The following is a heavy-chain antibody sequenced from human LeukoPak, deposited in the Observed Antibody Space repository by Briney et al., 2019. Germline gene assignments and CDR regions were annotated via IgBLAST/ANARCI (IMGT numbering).Heavy chain of an antibody. CDR2: ISYDGSNK. J-gene: IGHJ4*02. CDR1: GFTFSSYA. D-gene: IGHD3-10*01. V-gene: IGHV3-30-3*01. Sequence: PGGSLRLSCAASGFTFSSYAMHWVRQAPGKGLEWVAVISYDGSNKYYADSVKGRFTISRDNSKNTLYLQMNSLRAEDTAVYYCARVPSPGSSTGYWGQGTLVTVSS. CDR3: ARVPSPGSSTGY.